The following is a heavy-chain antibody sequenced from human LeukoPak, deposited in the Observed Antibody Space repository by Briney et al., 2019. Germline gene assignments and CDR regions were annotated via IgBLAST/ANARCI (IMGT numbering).Heavy chain of an antibody. CDR3: ARDSDETFDI. D-gene: IGHD3-10*01. CDR2: ISYDGSNK. CDR1: GFTFSSYA. Sequence: PGRSLGLSCAASGFTFSSYAMHWVRQAPGKGLEWVAVISYDGSNKYYADSVKGRFTISRDNSKNTLYPQMNSLRAEDTAVYYCARDSDETFDIWGQGTMVTVSS. J-gene: IGHJ3*02. V-gene: IGHV3-30-3*01.